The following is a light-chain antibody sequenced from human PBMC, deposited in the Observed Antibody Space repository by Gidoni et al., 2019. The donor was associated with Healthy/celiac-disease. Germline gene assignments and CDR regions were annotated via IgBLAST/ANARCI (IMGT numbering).Light chain of an antibody. CDR3: QQYYSTPYT. J-gene: IGKJ2*01. CDR1: QSVLYSSNNKHY. CDR2: WAS. Sequence: DIVMTQSPDSLAVSLGERATIHCKSSQSVLYSSNNKHYLAWYQQKPGQPPTLLIYWASTRESGVPDRFSGSGSGTDFTLTISSLQAEDVAVYYCQQYYSTPYTFXXXTKLEIK. V-gene: IGKV4-1*01.